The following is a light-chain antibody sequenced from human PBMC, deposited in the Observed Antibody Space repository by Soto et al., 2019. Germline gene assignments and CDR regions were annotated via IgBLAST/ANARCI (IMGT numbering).Light chain of an antibody. V-gene: IGKV3-15*01. J-gene: IGKJ4*01. CDR2: GAS. CDR1: QSVSTN. Sequence: EIVMTQSPATLSVSPGERATLSCRASQSVSTNLAWYQQKPGQAPMLLMYGASTRATGIPARFSGSGSGTEFTLTISSLQSEDFAVYYCHQYNKWPSFTFGGGTKVEIK. CDR3: HQYNKWPSFT.